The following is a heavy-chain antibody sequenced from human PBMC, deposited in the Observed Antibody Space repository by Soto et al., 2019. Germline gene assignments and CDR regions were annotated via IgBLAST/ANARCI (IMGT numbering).Heavy chain of an antibody. CDR1: GFSLRTTGVG. CDR2: IYWDDDK. Sequence: QITLKESGPTLVKPTQTLTLTCTYSGFSLRTTGVGVGWIRQPPGKALEWLGIIYWDDDKRYSPSLKSRLTLXCDISKSQVVLTLTNMGPVDTATYFCAHTWGLPFDYWGPGNLVIVSS. CDR3: AHTWGLPFDY. V-gene: IGHV2-5*02. D-gene: IGHD3-16*01. J-gene: IGHJ4*02.